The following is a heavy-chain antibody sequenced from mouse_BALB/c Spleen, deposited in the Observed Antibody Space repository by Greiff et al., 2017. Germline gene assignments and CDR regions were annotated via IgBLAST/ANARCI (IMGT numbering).Heavy chain of an antibody. CDR2: ISSGGGST. Sequence: DVMLVESGGGLVKPGGSLKLSCAASGFAFSSYDMSWVRQTPEKRLEWVAYISSGGGSTYYPDTVKGRFTISRDNAKNTLYLQMSSLKSEDTAMYYCARQGYGNYNYWGQGTTLTVSS. J-gene: IGHJ2*01. D-gene: IGHD2-1*01. V-gene: IGHV5-12-1*01. CDR3: ARQGYGNYNY. CDR1: GFAFSSYD.